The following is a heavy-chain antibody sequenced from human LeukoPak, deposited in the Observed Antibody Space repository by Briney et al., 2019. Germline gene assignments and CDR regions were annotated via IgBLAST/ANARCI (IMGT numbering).Heavy chain of an antibody. V-gene: IGHV1-46*01. CDR2: INPSGGST. D-gene: IGHD2-15*01. CDR3: AKDGSGVVAASD. Sequence: RASVKVSCKASGYTFTSYYMHWVRQAPGQGLEWMGIINPSGGSTSYAQKFQGRVTMTRDTSTSTVYMELSSLRAEDTAVYYCAKDGSGVVAASDWGQGTLVTVSS. CDR1: GYTFTSYY. J-gene: IGHJ4*02.